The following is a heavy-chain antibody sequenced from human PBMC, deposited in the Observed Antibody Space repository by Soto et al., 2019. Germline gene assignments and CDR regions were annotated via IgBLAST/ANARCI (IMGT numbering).Heavy chain of an antibody. CDR3: ARGGGVGVAGSAAFDM. CDR1: GYPVTAYY. CDR2: INPATGAA. Sequence: QLHLVQSGAVVKKPGASVTVSCSASGYPVTAYYMHWVRQAPGRGLEWMGGINPATGAAKYTQTFQGRVTMTRDTSKSTYFMELSGLTSEDTAGFYCARGGGVGVAGSAAFDMWGQGTLVTVSS. V-gene: IGHV1-2*02. D-gene: IGHD3-3*01. J-gene: IGHJ3*02.